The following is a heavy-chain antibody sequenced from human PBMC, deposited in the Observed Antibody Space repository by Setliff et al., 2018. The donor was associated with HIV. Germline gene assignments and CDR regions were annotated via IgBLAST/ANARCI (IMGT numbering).Heavy chain of an antibody. Sequence: GGSLRLSCAASGFTFSNAWMSWVRQAPGKGLEWVGRIKSKTDGGTTDYAAPVKGRFTISRDDSKNTLYLQMNSLKTEDTAVYYCTTDPDTMVRGVSYYYYYMDVWGKGTTVTVSS. D-gene: IGHD3-10*01. V-gene: IGHV3-15*01. CDR3: TTDPDTMVRGVSYYYYYMDV. CDR1: GFTFSNAW. J-gene: IGHJ6*03. CDR2: IKSKTDGGTT.